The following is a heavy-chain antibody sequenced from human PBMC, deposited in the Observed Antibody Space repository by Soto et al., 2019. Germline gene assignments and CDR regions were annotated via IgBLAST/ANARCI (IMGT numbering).Heavy chain of an antibody. CDR2: ISIYNGNT. J-gene: IGHJ6*02. Sequence: ASVKVSCKASSYTFSTYAINWVRQAPGQGLEWMGWISIYNGNTNYAQNLQGRVTMTTDTSTSTAYMELRSLRSDDTAVYYCARDSHYDSSGYYYDYYYYGMDVWGQGTTVTVSS. V-gene: IGHV1-18*01. CDR3: ARDSHYDSSGYYYDYYYYGMDV. CDR1: SYTFSTYA. D-gene: IGHD3-22*01.